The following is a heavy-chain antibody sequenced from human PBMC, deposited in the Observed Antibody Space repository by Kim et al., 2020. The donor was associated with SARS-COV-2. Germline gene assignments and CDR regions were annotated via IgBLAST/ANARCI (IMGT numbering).Heavy chain of an antibody. CDR1: GFTFSSYA. D-gene: IGHD3-10*01. Sequence: GGSLRLSCAASGFTFSSYAMHWVRQAPGKGLEWVAVISYDGSNKYYADSVKGRFTISRDNSKNTLYLQMNSLRAEDTAVYYCARDQGYTPGWRDITMVRGASVYYYYGMDVWGQGTTVTVSS. CDR3: ARDQGYTPGWRDITMVRGASVYYYYGMDV. CDR2: ISYDGSNK. J-gene: IGHJ6*02. V-gene: IGHV3-30*04.